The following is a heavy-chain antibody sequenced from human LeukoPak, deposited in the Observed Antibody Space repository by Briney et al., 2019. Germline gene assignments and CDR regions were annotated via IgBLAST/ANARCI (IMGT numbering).Heavy chain of an antibody. CDR1: GYSFTSYW. D-gene: IGHD3-9*01. CDR3: ARANFDWLSYFDY. Sequence: GASLKISYKGSGYSFTSYWIGWVRPMPGKGLEWMGIIYPGDSDTRYSPSFQGQVTISADKSISTAYLQWSSLQASDTAMYYCARANFDWLSYFDYWGQGTLVTVSS. V-gene: IGHV5-51*01. J-gene: IGHJ4*02. CDR2: IYPGDSDT.